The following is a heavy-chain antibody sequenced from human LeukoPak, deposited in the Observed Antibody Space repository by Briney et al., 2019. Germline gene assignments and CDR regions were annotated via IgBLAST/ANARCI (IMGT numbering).Heavy chain of an antibody. CDR3: ARIAYSSSTDY. CDR1: GGSISSYY. CDR2: IYYSGST. V-gene: IGHV4-59*12. D-gene: IGHD6-6*01. J-gene: IGHJ4*02. Sequence: SETLSLTCTVSGGSISSYYWSWIRQPPGKGLEWIGYIYYSGSTNYNPSLKSRVTISVDTSKNQFSLKLSSVTAADTAVYYCARIAYSSSTDYWGQGTLVTVSS.